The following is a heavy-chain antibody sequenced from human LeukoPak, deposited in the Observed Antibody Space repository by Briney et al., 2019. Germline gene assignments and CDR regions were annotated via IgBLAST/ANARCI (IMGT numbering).Heavy chain of an antibody. V-gene: IGHV3-48*01. CDR1: GFTFSSYS. Sequence: TGGSLRLSCAASGFTFSSYSMNWVRQAPGKGLEWVSYISSSSSTIYYADSVKSRFTISRDNAKNSLYLQMNSLRAEDTAVYYCARQYCSSTSCFRFFDYWGQGTLVTVSS. CDR3: ARQYCSSTSCFRFFDY. J-gene: IGHJ4*02. D-gene: IGHD2-2*01. CDR2: ISSSSSTI.